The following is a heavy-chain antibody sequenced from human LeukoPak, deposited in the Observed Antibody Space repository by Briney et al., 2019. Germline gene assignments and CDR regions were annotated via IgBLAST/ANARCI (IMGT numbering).Heavy chain of an antibody. V-gene: IGHV4-39*01. Sequence: SETLSLTCTVSGGSISSSSYYWGWIRQPPGKGLEWIGSIYYSGSTYYNPSLKSRVTISVDTSKNQFSLKLSSVTAADTAVYYCARGRRGDPWGQGTLVTVSS. J-gene: IGHJ5*02. CDR3: ARGRRGDP. CDR2: IYYSGST. CDR1: GGSISSSSYY.